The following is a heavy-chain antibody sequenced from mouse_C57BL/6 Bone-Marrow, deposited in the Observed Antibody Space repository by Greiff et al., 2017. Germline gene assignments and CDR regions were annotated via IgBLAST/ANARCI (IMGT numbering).Heavy chain of an antibody. CDR3: ARSKNGDSWFAY. D-gene: IGHD4-1*01. Sequence: QVPLQQSGAELVRPGTSVKVSCKASGYAFTNYLIEWVKQRPGQGLEWIGVINPGSGGTNYNEKFKGKATLTADESSSTAYMQLSSLTSEDSAVYVCARSKNGDSWFAYWGQGTLVTVSA. V-gene: IGHV1-54*01. CDR1: GYAFTNYL. J-gene: IGHJ3*01. CDR2: INPGSGGT.